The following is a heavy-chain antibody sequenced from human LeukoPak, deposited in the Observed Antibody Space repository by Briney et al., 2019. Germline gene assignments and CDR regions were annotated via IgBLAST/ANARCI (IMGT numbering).Heavy chain of an antibody. CDR3: AKTYDSSGWYWFDP. J-gene: IGHJ5*02. Sequence: GGSLRLSCAASGFTFSSYAMSWVRQAPGGGLEWGSAISGSGGSTYYADSVKGRFTISRDNSKNTLYLQMNSLRAEDTAVYYCAKTYDSSGWYWFDPWGQGTLVTVSS. D-gene: IGHD3-22*01. V-gene: IGHV3-23*01. CDR1: GFTFSSYA. CDR2: ISGSGGST.